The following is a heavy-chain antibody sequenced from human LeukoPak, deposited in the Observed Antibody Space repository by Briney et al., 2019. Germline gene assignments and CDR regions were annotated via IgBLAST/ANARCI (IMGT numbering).Heavy chain of an antibody. Sequence: KPSETLSLTCAVYGGSFSGYYWSWIRQPPGKGLEWIGEINHSGSTNYNPSLKSRVTISVDTSKNQFSLKLSSVTAADTAVYYCARGKAYYDFWSGFEWGQGTLVTVSS. CDR3: ARGKAYYDFWSGFE. CDR2: INHSGST. CDR1: GGSFSGYY. D-gene: IGHD3-3*01. V-gene: IGHV4-34*01. J-gene: IGHJ4*02.